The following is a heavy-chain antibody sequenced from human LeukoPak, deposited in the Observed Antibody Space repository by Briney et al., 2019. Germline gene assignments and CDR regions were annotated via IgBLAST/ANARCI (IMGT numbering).Heavy chain of an antibody. CDR1: GYSFTTYG. CDR2: ISGYNGNT. D-gene: IGHD2-15*01. V-gene: IGHV1-18*01. J-gene: IGHJ3*02. Sequence: ASVKVSCKPSGYSFTTYGVTWVRQAPGQGLEWVGWISGYNGNTDYAQKLQGRVTMTTDTSTSTAYMELRSLRSDDTAVYYCASGYCSGGSCHDAFDMWGQGTMVIVSS. CDR3: ASGYCSGGSCHDAFDM.